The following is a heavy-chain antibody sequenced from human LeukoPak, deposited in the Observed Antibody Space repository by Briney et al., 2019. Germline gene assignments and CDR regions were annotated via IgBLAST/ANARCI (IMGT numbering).Heavy chain of an antibody. V-gene: IGHV4-30-2*01. CDR3: AREPYCSSPSCRGGCFDY. D-gene: IGHD2-2*01. CDR1: GGSISSGGYS. J-gene: IGHJ4*02. Sequence: SETLSLTCAVSGGSISSGGYSWSWIRQPPGKGLEWIGYIYHSGSTYYNPSLKSRVTISVDRSKNQFSLKLSSVTAADTAVYYCAREPYCSSPSCRGGCFDYWGQGALVTVSS. CDR2: IYHSGST.